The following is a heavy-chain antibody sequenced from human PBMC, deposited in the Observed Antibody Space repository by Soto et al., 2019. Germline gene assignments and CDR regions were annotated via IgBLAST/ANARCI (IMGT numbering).Heavy chain of an antibody. V-gene: IGHV3-74*01. CDR3: GTVFEH. J-gene: IGHJ4*02. D-gene: IGHD4-4*01. CDR1: GITFTNYW. Sequence: EVQLVESGGGSVQPGGSLRLSCVASGITFTNYWMHWVRQVPGTGLVWVARVDSDGRGTSYADFVKGRFTISRDNAKNSLYLQLNILRVEDTAMYYCGTVFEHLGQGIPVTVSS. CDR2: VDSDGRGT.